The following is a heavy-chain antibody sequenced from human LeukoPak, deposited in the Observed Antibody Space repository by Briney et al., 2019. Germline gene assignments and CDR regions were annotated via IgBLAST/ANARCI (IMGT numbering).Heavy chain of an antibody. V-gene: IGHV1-69*13. CDR2: IIPIFGTA. J-gene: IGHJ5*02. Sequence: GASVKVSCKASGGTFSSYAISWVRQAPGQGLEWMGGIIPIFGTANYAQKFQGRVTITADESTSTAYMELSSLRSEDTAVYYCARNKPHSRYCSGGSCYRNWFDPWGQGTLVTVSS. CDR3: ARNKPHSRYCSGGSCYRNWFDP. CDR1: GGTFSSYA. D-gene: IGHD2-15*01.